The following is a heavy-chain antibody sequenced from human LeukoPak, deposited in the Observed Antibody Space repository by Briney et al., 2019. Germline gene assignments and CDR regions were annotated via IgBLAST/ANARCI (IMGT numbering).Heavy chain of an antibody. CDR1: GGSFSGYF. CDR3: ASGGYYDSSGYRPNDY. D-gene: IGHD3-22*01. J-gene: IGHJ4*02. Sequence: SETLSLTCAVYGGSFSGYFWSWIRQPPGKGLEWIGEINHSGSTNYNPSLKSRVTISVDTSKNQFSLKLSPVTAADTAVYYCASGGYYDSSGYRPNDYWGQGTLVTVSS. V-gene: IGHV4-34*01. CDR2: INHSGST.